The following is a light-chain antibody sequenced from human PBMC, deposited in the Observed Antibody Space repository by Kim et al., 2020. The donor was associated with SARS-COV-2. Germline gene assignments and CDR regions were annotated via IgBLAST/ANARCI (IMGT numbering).Light chain of an antibody. CDR3: QQSYSVPYT. V-gene: IGKV1-39*01. CDR2: SAS. J-gene: IGKJ2*01. CDR1: QSISTF. Sequence: SASIGDRVTITCRASQSISTFLSWYQQKPGKTPKLLIYSASSLQSGVPSRFSASGSGTDFTLTITTLQPEDFATFYCQQSYSVPYTFGQGTKLEIK.